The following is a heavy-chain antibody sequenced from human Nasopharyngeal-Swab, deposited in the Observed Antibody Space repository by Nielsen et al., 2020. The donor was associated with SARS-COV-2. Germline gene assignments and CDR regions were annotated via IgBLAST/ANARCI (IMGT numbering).Heavy chain of an antibody. J-gene: IGHJ6*03. D-gene: IGHD4-11*01. V-gene: IGHV1-3*01. CDR2: INAGNGVT. CDR3: ARDPRPDYPYYMDV. Sequence: WVRQAPGQRLEWLGWINAGNGVTKYSQRFQGRVTITRDTSASIAYMDLTSLRSEDTAVYYCARDPRPDYPYYMDVWGKGTTVTVSS.